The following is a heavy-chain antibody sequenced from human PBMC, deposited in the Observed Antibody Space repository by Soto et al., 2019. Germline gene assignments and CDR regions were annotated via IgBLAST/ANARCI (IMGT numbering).Heavy chain of an antibody. CDR3: AKDHVMDV. CDR2: ISGSGGST. V-gene: IGHV3-23*01. Sequence: GGSLRLSXVASGFTFSDYAMAWVRQSPGKGLEWISSISGSGGSTYYADSVKGRFTISRDNSKNTVFLQMNSLRAEDTAVYYCAKDHVMDVWGQGATVTVSS. J-gene: IGHJ6*02. CDR1: GFTFSDYA.